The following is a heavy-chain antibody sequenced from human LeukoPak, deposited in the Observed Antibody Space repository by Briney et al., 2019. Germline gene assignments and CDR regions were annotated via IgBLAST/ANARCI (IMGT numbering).Heavy chain of an antibody. V-gene: IGHV1-2*02. CDR3: ASNTMVRGVSSPPAF. D-gene: IGHD3-10*01. CDR1: GYTFTGYY. CDR2: INPNSGGT. Sequence: ASVKVSCKASGYTFTGYYMHWVRRAPGQGLEWMGWINPNSGGTNYAQKLQGRVTMTTDTSTSTAYMELRSLRSDDTAVYYCASNTMVRGVSSPPAFWGQGTTVTVSS. J-gene: IGHJ6*02.